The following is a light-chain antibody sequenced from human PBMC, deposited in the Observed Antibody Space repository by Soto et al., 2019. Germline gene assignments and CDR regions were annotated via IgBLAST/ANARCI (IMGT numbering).Light chain of an antibody. CDR1: SSDVGSYNY. CDR3: SSYTGSSTLV. V-gene: IGLV2-14*01. J-gene: IGLJ2*01. CDR2: DVS. Sequence: QSALTQPASVSGSPGQSITISCTGTSSDVGSYNYVSWYQQHPGKAPKLMICDVSNRPSGVSNRFSGSKSGNTASLTISGLQAEDEADYYCSSYTGSSTLVFGGGTKLTVL.